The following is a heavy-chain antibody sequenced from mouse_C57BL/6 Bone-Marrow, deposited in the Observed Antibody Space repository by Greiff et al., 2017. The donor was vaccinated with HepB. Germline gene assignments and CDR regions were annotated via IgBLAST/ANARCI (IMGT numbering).Heavy chain of an antibody. D-gene: IGHD1-1*01. V-gene: IGHV1-81*01. CDR1: GYTFTSYG. J-gene: IGHJ3*01. Sequence: VKLMESGAELARPGASVKLSCKASGYTFTSYGISWVKQRTGQGLEWIGEIYPRSGNTYYNEKLKGKATLTADKSSSTAYMELRSLTSEDSAVYFSARGVYYYGSFFAYWGQGTLVTVSA. CDR3: ARGVYYYGSFFAY. CDR2: IYPRSGNT.